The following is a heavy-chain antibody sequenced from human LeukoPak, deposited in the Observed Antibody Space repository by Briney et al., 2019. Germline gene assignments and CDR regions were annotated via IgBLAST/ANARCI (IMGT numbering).Heavy chain of an antibody. V-gene: IGHV1-2*02. J-gene: IGHJ3*02. D-gene: IGHD6-19*01. CDR2: INPNSGGI. Sequence: ASVKVSCKASGYTFTGNYMHWVRQAPGQGLEWMGWINPNSGGIKYAQKFQGRVTMTRDTSISTAYMELFRLRSDDTAVYYCGRDRAVAGTAVDAFDMWGQGTMVIVSS. CDR1: GYTFTGNY. CDR3: GRDRAVAGTAVDAFDM.